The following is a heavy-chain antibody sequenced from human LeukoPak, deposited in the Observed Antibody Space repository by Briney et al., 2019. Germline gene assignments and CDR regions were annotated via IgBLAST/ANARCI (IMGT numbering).Heavy chain of an antibody. D-gene: IGHD3-22*01. CDR1: GYSFISYW. Sequence: TTGESLRISCQGSGYSFISYWIGWVRQMPGKDLEWMGNIYPGDPDTRYSPSFQGQVIISVDKSTNTAYLQWSGLKASDTAMYYCARSLAYDTRGFFYKDWGQGTLVTVSS. CDR3: ARSLAYDTRGFFYKD. CDR2: IYPGDPDT. J-gene: IGHJ4*02. V-gene: IGHV5-51*01.